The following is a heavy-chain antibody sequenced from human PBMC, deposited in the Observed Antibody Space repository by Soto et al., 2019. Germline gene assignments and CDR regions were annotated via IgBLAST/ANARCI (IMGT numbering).Heavy chain of an antibody. D-gene: IGHD3-3*01. J-gene: IGHJ4*02. Sequence: EVHLLQSGGGSVQPGGSLRLSCAASGFSFSSFALSWVRQSPGKGLEWVAAVSGRGGDTYYANSVKGRFTISRDNSQNTLFLQMNSLRAEDSAIYYCAKDPNYDFWSGFSAVYFDYWGQGTLVTVSS. V-gene: IGHV3-23*01. CDR2: VSGRGGDT. CDR1: GFSFSSFA. CDR3: AKDPNYDFWSGFSAVYFDY.